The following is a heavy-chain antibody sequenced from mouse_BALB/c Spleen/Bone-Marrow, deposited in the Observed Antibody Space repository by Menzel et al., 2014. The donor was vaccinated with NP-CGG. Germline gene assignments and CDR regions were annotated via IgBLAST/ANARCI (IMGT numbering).Heavy chain of an antibody. V-gene: IGHV2-2*02. CDR1: GFSLTSYG. J-gene: IGHJ3*01. Sequence: VKLQESGPGLVQPSQSLSITCTVSGFSLTSYGVRWVRQSPGKGLEWLGVIWSGGSTDYNAAFISRLSISKDNSKSQVFFKMNSLQANDTAIYYCARKGLRRGDWFAYWGQGTLVTVSA. CDR2: IWSGGST. D-gene: IGHD2-2*01. CDR3: ARKGLRRGDWFAY.